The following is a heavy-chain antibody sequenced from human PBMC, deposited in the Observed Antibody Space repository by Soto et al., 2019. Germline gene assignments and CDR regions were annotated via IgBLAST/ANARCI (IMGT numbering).Heavy chain of an antibody. J-gene: IGHJ4*02. CDR1: GFPFSSYG. Sequence: QVQLVESGVGVVQPGRSLRLSCSASGFPFSSYGMPWVRQAPGKGLEWVAHISYDGSNKHYTDSVKGRFTISRDNSKNMLDLQMSSLRAEDKAVYYCAGGQYYFDYCGQGTRVSVSS. CDR3: AGGQYYFDY. V-gene: IGHV3-30*03. D-gene: IGHD2-15*01. CDR2: ISYDGSNK.